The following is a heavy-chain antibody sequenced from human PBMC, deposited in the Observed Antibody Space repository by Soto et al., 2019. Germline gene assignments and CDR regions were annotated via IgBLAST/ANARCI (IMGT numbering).Heavy chain of an antibody. J-gene: IGHJ4*02. CDR2: ISYDVNDE. D-gene: IGHD3-10*01. CDR1: GSTFSDFP. Sequence: GGSLRLSCVASGSTFSDFPLHWVRRAPGKGLEWVAVISYDVNDESYSDSVKGRFTISRDNSKTTVYLQMNSLRADDMAVCHCARDMRHDYASGRLDYLGQGTLVTVSS. V-gene: IGHV3-30-3*01. CDR3: ARDMRHDYASGRLDY.